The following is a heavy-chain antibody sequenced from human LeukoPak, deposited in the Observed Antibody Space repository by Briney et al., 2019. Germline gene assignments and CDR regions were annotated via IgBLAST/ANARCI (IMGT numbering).Heavy chain of an antibody. Sequence: KPPETLSLTCTVSGGSITSSNWYWGWIRQTPGKGLEWIGSIPYSGTTYYNPSLKSRVTISLDTSKNQFSLRLRSVTAADTAVYFCALESMLAGGLELDYWGQGILVTVSS. CDR3: ALESMLAGGLELDY. V-gene: IGHV4-39*01. J-gene: IGHJ4*02. CDR1: GGSITSSNWY. D-gene: IGHD1-1*01. CDR2: IPYSGTT.